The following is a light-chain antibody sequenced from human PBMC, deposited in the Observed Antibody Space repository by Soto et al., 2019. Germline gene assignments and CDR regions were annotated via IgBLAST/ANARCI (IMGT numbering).Light chain of an antibody. CDR2: GAS. CDR1: QSVSSSY. Sequence: EIVLTQSPGTLSLSPGERATLSCRASQSVSSSYLAWYQQKPGQAPRLRIYGASSRATGIPDRFSGSGSGPDFNLTISRLEPEDFAVYYCQQYGSSPWTVGQGTKVEIK. J-gene: IGKJ1*01. V-gene: IGKV3-20*01. CDR3: QQYGSSPWT.